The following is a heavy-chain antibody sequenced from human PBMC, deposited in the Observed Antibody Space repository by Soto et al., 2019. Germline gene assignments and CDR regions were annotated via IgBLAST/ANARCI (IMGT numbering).Heavy chain of an antibody. CDR1: GGTFSNDI. CDR3: VRDSPIGSTFSGYDGIDY. D-gene: IGHD5-12*01. V-gene: IGHV1-69*08. CDR2: IIPLLDPT. Sequence: QVQLVQSGAEVKKPGSSVKVSCKTSGGTFSNDIITWVRQAPGQGLEWMGRIIPLLDPTNYAQKFQGRVTITADKSTGTAYMELNSLRSEDTAVYYCVRDSPIGSTFSGYDGIDYWGQGTLVTVSS. J-gene: IGHJ4*02.